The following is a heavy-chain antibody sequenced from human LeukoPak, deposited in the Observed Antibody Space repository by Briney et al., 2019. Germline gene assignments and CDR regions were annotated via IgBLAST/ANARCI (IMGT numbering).Heavy chain of an antibody. V-gene: IGHV3-48*03. D-gene: IGHD2-21*01. CDR1: GFSFARSE. CDR3: ARAGDKGTANWYFNL. Sequence: GGSLRLSCAAAGFSFARSEMNWVRQAPGKGLEWISSSSMYYADSVKGRFTISRENAKQTLYLQMNSLRPEDTAVYYCARAGDKGTANWYFNLWGRGTLVTVSS. J-gene: IGHJ2*01. CDR2: SSM.